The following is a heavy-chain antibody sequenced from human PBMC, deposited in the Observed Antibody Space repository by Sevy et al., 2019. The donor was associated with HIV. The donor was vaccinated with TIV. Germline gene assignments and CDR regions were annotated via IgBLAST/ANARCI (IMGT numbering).Heavy chain of an antibody. CDR3: VRLVTAVVYYFDY. Sequence: SETLSLTCTVSGYAISSGYYWGWLRHSPGKGLEWIGSFYLGGSTYYNPSLKSRVTISPDSSKNQFSLKLNSVTAADTAVYFCVRLVTAVVYYFDYWGQGTLVTVSS. J-gene: IGHJ4*02. CDR2: FYLGGST. V-gene: IGHV4-38-2*02. D-gene: IGHD5-18*01. CDR1: GYAISSGYY.